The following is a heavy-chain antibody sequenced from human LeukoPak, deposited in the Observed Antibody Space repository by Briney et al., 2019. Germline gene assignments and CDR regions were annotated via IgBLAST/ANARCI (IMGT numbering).Heavy chain of an antibody. CDR1: GGSISSGGYY. V-gene: IGHV4-61*08. J-gene: IGHJ3*02. Sequence: SETLSLTCTVSGGSISSGGYYWSWIRQHPGKGLEWIGYIYYSGSTNYNPSLKSRVTISVDTSKNQFSLRLSSVTAADTAVYYCARGARRDAFDIWGQGTMVTVSS. CDR3: ARGARRDAFDI. CDR2: IYYSGST.